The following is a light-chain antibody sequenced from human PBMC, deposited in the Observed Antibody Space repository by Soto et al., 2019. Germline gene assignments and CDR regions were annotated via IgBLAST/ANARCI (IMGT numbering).Light chain of an antibody. V-gene: IGLV1-51*01. CDR1: SSNIGNNH. Sequence: SVLTQPPSVSAAPGQRVTISCSGSSSNIGNNHVSWYQQVPGTVPKLLIFDTYKRPAGIPDRFSGSRSGSSATLAITGLQTGDEADYYCGSWDDSLTALVFGGGTKLTVL. CDR2: DTY. CDR3: GSWDDSLTALV. J-gene: IGLJ2*01.